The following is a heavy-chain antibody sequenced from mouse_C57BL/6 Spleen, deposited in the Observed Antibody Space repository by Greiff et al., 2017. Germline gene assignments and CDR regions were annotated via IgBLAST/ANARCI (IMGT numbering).Heavy chain of an antibody. CDR1: GYAFSSYW. Sequence: QVQLKESGAELVKPGASVKISCKASGYAFSSYWMNWVKQRPGKGLEWIGQIYPGDGDTNYNGKFKGKATLTADKSSSTAYMQLSSLTSEDSAVYFCARAIYYCDYCAICDWGQVATVTVAS. D-gene: IGHD2-13*01. CDR2: IYPGDGDT. V-gene: IGHV1-80*01. J-gene: IGHJ4*01. CDR3: ARAIYYCDYCAICD.